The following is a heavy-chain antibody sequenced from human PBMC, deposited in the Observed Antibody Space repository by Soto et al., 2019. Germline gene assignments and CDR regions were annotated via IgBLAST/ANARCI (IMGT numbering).Heavy chain of an antibody. CDR1: GYTFTSYG. D-gene: IGHD6-13*01. J-gene: IGHJ6*02. V-gene: IGHV1-18*04. Sequence: ASVKVSCKASGYTFTSYGISWVRQAPGQGLEWMGWISAYNGNTNYAQKLQGRVTMTTDTSTSTAYMELRSLRSDDTAVYYCARDRGIAAAGSSYYSGMDVWGQGTTVTV. CDR3: ARDRGIAAAGSSYYSGMDV. CDR2: ISAYNGNT.